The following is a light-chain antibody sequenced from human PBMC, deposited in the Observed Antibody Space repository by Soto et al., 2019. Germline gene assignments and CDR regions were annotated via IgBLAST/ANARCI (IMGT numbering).Light chain of an antibody. CDR3: QSYDSSLSGYV. Sequence: QSVLTQPPSVSGAPGQRVTISCTGGSSNIGAGYDVHWYQQFPGTAPKLLIYGNSNRPSGVPDRFSGSKSGTSASLAITGLQADDEAEYYCQSYDSSLSGYVFGTGTKLTV. CDR2: GNS. J-gene: IGLJ1*01. V-gene: IGLV1-40*01. CDR1: SSNIGAGYD.